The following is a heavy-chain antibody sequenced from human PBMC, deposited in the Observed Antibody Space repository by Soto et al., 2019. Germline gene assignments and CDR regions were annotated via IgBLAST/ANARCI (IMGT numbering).Heavy chain of an antibody. CDR1: GFTFSSYA. V-gene: IGHV3-30-3*01. D-gene: IGHD6-19*01. J-gene: IGHJ4*02. Sequence: QVQLVESGGGVVQPGRPLRLSCAASGFTFSSYAMHWVRQAPGKGLEWVAVISYDGSNKYYADSVKGRFTISRDNSKNTLYLQMNSLRAEDTAVYYCARDRRSSGAYYFDYWGQGTLVTVSS. CDR3: ARDRRSSGAYYFDY. CDR2: ISYDGSNK.